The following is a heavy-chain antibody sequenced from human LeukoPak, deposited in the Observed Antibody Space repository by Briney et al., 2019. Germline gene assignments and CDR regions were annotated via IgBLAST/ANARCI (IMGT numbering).Heavy chain of an antibody. CDR3: ARVFSGGGYYYYGMDV. D-gene: IGHD2-15*01. V-gene: IGHV4-59*01. Sequence: PSETLSLTCTVSGGSISGYYWSWIRQPPGKGLEWIGYIYYSGSTNYNPSLKSRVTISVDTSKNQFSLKLSSVTAADTAVYYCARVFSGGGYYYYGMDVWGQGTTVTVSS. CDR2: IYYSGST. J-gene: IGHJ6*02. CDR1: GGSISGYY.